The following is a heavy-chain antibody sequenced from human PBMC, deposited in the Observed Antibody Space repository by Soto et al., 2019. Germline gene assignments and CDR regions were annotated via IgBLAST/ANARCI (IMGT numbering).Heavy chain of an antibody. Sequence: SETLSLTCTISGGSISSYYWSWIRQPPGKGLEWIGSIYYRGSTYYNPSLKSRVTISVDTSENQFSLKLNSVTAADTALYYCARRGGGFCSGGSCYEYFDYWGRGTLVTVSS. CDR2: IYYRGST. CDR1: GGSISSYY. J-gene: IGHJ4*02. D-gene: IGHD2-15*01. V-gene: IGHV4-39*01. CDR3: ARRGGGFCSGGSCYEYFDY.